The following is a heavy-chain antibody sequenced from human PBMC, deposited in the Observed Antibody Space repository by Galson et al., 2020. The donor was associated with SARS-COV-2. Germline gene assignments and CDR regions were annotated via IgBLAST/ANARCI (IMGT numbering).Heavy chain of an antibody. CDR1: GDSVTNIQYY. D-gene: IGHD6-19*01. V-gene: IGHV4-30-4*01. J-gene: IGHJ5*02. CDR3: ARQRHSAWEPSWFDP. Sequence: SETLSLTCTVSGDSVTNIQYYWSWIRRPPGKGLEWVGYIHHSGSTYFNPSLKGRLTMSVDRSKNEFSLKLTSTTAADTAVYYCARQRHSAWEPSWFDPWGKGTLVTVSS. CDR2: IHHSGST.